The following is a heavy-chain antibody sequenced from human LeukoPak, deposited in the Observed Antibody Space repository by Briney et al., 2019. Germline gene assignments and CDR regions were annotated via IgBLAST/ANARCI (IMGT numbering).Heavy chain of an antibody. CDR1: GGSISSSSYY. CDR3: ARRQYCTSSRCFLAFDI. V-gene: IGHV4-39*01. Sequence: SETLSLTCTVSGGSISSSSYYWVWIRQPPGKRLEWIGSIYYSGSTYYNPSLKSRVTLSVDTSENQFSLKLSSVTAADTAVYYCARRQYCTSSRCFLAFDIGGQETVDTVSP. D-gene: IGHD2-2*01. J-gene: IGHJ3*02. CDR2: IYYSGST.